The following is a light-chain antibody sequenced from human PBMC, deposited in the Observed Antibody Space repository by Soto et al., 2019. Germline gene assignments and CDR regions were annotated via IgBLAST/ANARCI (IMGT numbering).Light chain of an antibody. CDR3: CSYAGSSTLV. J-gene: IGLJ3*02. CDR2: EVT. CDR1: SSDVGSYNL. Sequence: QSVLTQPASVSGSPGQSITIPCTGTSSDVGSYNLVSWYQQHPDKAPRLMIPEVTKRPSGVSDRFSGSKSGNTASLTISGLQAEDEADYYCCSYAGSSTLVFGGGTKLTVL. V-gene: IGLV2-23*02.